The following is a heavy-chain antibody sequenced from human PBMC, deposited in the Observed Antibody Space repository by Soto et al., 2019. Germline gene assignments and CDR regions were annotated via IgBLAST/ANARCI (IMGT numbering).Heavy chain of an antibody. D-gene: IGHD6-19*01. Sequence: SETLSLTCTVSGGSISSGGYYWSWIRQHPGKGLEWIGYIYYSGRTYYNPSLHSRVSIAVDTTENQFSLKLTSVTAADTSVYYCARGSFSSSLSWFDPWGRGTLVTVSS. CDR1: GGSISSGGYY. CDR3: ARGSFSSSLSWFDP. J-gene: IGHJ5*02. CDR2: IYYSGRT. V-gene: IGHV4-31*03.